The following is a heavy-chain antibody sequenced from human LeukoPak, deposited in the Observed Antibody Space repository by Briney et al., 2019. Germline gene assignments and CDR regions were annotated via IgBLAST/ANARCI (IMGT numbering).Heavy chain of an antibody. CDR2: IYRSGTT. CDR3: AKDGFDYYDSSGYYYFNY. J-gene: IGHJ4*02. CDR1: GFTVSSNY. V-gene: IGHV3-53*01. Sequence: GGSLRLSCAASGFTVSSNYMTWVRQAPGKGLEWVSLIYRSGTTYYADAVKGRFTISRDNSKNTLYLQMNSLRAEDTAVYYCAKDGFDYYDSSGYYYFNYWGQGTLVTVSS. D-gene: IGHD3-22*01.